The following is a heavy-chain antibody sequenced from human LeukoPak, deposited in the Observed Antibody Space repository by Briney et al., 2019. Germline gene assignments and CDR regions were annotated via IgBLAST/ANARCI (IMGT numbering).Heavy chain of an antibody. V-gene: IGHV5-51*01. J-gene: IGHJ4*02. CDR1: GYSFTSYW. CDR2: IYPGDSDT. Sequence: GESLKISCKGSGYSFTSYWIGWVRQMPGKGLEWMGIIYPGDSDTRYSPSFQGQVTISADKSISTAYLQWSSLKASDTAMYYCARSSPYCTNGSCYREFNYWGQGTLVTVSS. CDR3: ARSSPYCTNGSCYREFNY. D-gene: IGHD2-8*01.